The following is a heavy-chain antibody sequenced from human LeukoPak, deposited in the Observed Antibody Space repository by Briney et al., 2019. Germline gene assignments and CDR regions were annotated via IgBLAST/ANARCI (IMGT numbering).Heavy chain of an antibody. CDR3: ASAPYDYVWGSYRFDY. V-gene: IGHV3-48*03. Sequence: PGGSLTLSCAASGFTFSSYEMIWLRQAPGKGRVWVLYISSSGSTIYYADSVKGRFTISRDNAKNSLYLQMNSLRAEDTAVYYCASAPYDYVWGSYRFDYWGQGTLVTVSS. CDR2: ISSSGSTI. CDR1: GFTFSSYE. J-gene: IGHJ4*02. D-gene: IGHD3-16*02.